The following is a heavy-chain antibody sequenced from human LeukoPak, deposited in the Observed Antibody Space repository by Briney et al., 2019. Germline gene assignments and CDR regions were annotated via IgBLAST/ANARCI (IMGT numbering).Heavy chain of an antibody. CDR1: GGSFSGYY. CDR3: ARVRRTDWYFDL. CDR2: INHSGST. V-gene: IGHV4-34*01. J-gene: IGHJ2*01. Sequence: SETLSLTCAVYGGSFSGYYWSWIRQPPGKGLEWIGEINHSGSTNYNPSLKSRVTMSVDTSKNQFSLKLSSVTAADTAVYYCARVRRTDWYFDLWGRGTLVTVSS. D-gene: IGHD3/OR15-3a*01.